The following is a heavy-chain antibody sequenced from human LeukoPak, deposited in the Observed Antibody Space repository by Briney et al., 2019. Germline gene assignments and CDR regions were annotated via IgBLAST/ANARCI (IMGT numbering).Heavy chain of an antibody. D-gene: IGHD3-22*01. CDR3: ARHKLLYYYDSSGYYYDY. CDR2: IYYSGST. CDR1: GGSISSSSDY. J-gene: IGHJ4*02. Sequence: SETLSLTCTVSGGSISSSSDYWGWIRQPPGKGLEWIGIIYYSGSTYYNPSLKSRVTISVDTSKNQFSLKLSSVTAADTAVYYCARHKLLYYYDSSGYYYDYWGQGTLVTVSS. V-gene: IGHV4-39*01.